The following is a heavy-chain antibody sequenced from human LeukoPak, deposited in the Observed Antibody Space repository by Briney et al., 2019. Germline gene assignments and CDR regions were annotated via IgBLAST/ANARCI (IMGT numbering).Heavy chain of an antibody. CDR1: GFTFSDYA. V-gene: IGHV3-30-3*01. CDR2: ISYDGSNK. D-gene: IGHD3-10*01. J-gene: IGHJ1*01. Sequence: GGSLRLSCAASGFTFSDYAMHWVRQAPDKGLEWVAVISYDGSNKYYADSVKGRFTISRDNSKNTLYLQMNSLRAEDTAVYYCAKDSLPRVFLPGGYFQHWGQGTLVTVSS. CDR3: AKDSLPRVFLPGGYFQH.